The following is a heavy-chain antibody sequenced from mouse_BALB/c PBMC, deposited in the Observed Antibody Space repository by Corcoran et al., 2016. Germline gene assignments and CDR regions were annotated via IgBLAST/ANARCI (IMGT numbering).Heavy chain of an antibody. J-gene: IGHJ4*01. CDR1: GYSITSGYN. CDR3: ASIYDGYAMDY. Sequence: DVQLQESGPGLVKPSQSLSLTCSVTGYSITSGYNWNWIRQFPGNKLEWMGYISYDGSNNYNPSLKNRISITRDTSKNQFFLKLNSVTTEDTATYYCASIYDGYAMDYWGQGTSVTVSS. V-gene: IGHV3-6*02. D-gene: IGHD2-3*01. CDR2: ISYDGSN.